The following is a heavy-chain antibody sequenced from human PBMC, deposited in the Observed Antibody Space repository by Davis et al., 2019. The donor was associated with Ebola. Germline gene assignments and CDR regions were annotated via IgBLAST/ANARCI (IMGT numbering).Heavy chain of an antibody. J-gene: IGHJ6*03. D-gene: IGHD2-2*01. CDR2: IWYDGTNK. CDR1: GFTFSIHG. V-gene: IGHV3-33*01. CDR3: ARDYSYCSDTNCASSFYYYMDV. Sequence: PGGSLRLSCAASGFTFSIHGMHWVRQAPGKGLEWVAVIWYDGTNKNYADSMKGRFTISRDNSKNTLYLQMNSLRAEDTAMYFCARDYSYCSDTNCASSFYYYMDVWGEGTTVTVSS.